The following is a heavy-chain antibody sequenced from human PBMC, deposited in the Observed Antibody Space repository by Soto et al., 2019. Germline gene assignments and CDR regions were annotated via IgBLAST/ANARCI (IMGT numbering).Heavy chain of an antibody. CDR2: ISAHNGNT. D-gene: IGHD1-1*01. CDR3: ARGRYGDY. CDR1: GYTFTSYG. J-gene: IGHJ4*02. Sequence: QVHLVQSGAEVKKPGASVNVSCKGSGYTFTSYGITWVRQAPGQGLEWMGWISAHNGNTDYAQKLQGRVTVTRDTSTSTAYMELRSPRSDDTAVYYCARGRYGDYWGQGALVTVSS. V-gene: IGHV1-18*01.